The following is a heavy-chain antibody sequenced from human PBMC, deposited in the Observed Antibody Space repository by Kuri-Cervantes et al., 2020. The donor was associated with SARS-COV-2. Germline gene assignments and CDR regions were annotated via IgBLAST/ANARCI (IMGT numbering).Heavy chain of an antibody. CDR3: ARDPYYDYVWGSYRLGGAFDI. V-gene: IGHV4-4*07. CDR1: GGSISSYY. Sequence: GSLRLSCTVSGGSISSYYWSWIRQPAGKGLEWIGRIYTSGSTNYNPSLKSRVTMSVDTSKNQFSLKLSSVTAADTAVYYCARDPYYDYVWGSYRLGGAFDIWGQGTMVTVSS. CDR2: IYTSGST. J-gene: IGHJ3*02. D-gene: IGHD3-16*02.